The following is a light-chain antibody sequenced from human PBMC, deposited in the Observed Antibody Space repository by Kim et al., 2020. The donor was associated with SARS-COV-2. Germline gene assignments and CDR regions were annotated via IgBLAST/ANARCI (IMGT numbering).Light chain of an antibody. V-gene: IGKV3-15*01. J-gene: IGKJ4*01. Sequence: EIVMTHSPATLSVSPGERATLSCRASQSVSGNLAWYQHKLDQAPRLLIYGASTRATDVPARFSGSESGTDFTLTISSLQSEDFAVYYCQQYTDWPLTFGGGTKVDIK. CDR3: QQYTDWPLT. CDR2: GAS. CDR1: QSVSGN.